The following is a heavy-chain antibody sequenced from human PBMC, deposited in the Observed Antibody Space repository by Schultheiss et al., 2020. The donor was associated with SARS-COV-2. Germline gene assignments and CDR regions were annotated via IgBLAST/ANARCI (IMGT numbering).Heavy chain of an antibody. CDR2: IYHSGST. J-gene: IGHJ4*02. CDR3: ASRGYSYVNFDY. V-gene: IGHV4-30-2*01. D-gene: IGHD5-18*01. Sequence: SETLSLTCAVSGGSISSGGYSWSWIRQPPGKGLEWIGYIYHSGSTYYNPSLKSRVTISVDRSKNQFSLKLSSVTAADTAVYYCASRGYSYVNFDYWGQGTLVTVAS. CDR1: GGSISSGGYS.